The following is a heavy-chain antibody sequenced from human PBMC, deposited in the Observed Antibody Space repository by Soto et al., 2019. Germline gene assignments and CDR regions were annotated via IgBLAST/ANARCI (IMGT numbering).Heavy chain of an antibody. CDR1: GFTFSSYW. CDR3: ARVGQQLETYYFDY. V-gene: IGHV3-7*01. CDR2: IKQDGSEK. D-gene: IGHD6-13*01. J-gene: IGHJ4*02. Sequence: PGGSLRLSCAASGFTFSSYWMSWVRQAPGKGLEWVANIKQDGSEKYYVDSVKGRFTISRDNAKNSLYLQMNSLRAEDTAVYYCARVGQQLETYYFDYWGQGTLVTVSS.